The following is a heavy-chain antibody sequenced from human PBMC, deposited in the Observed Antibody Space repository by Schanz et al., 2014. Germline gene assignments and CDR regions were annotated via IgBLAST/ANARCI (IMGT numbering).Heavy chain of an antibody. V-gene: IGHV4-31*03. Sequence: QVQLQESGPGLVKPSQTLSLTCTVSGGSISSGGYYWSWIRQHPGKGLEWIGYIYDGGSTYYNPSLKSRVTLSVDRSKNQFSLILNSVTAADTAVYYCARSPGDFPGWFDSWGQGTLVTVSS. CDR3: ARSPGDFPGWFDS. CDR1: GGSISSGGYY. D-gene: IGHD4-17*01. CDR2: IYDGGST. J-gene: IGHJ5*01.